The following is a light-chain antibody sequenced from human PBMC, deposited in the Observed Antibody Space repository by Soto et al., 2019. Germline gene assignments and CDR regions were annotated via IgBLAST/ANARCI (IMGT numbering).Light chain of an antibody. Sequence: EIVLTQSPDTQSLSPGESATLSCRASQSVSSSYLAWYQQKPGQAPRLLIYGASSRATGIPDRFSGSGSGTDFTLTISRLEPEDFAVFYCQQYDNSITFGQGTRLEIE. CDR2: GAS. CDR1: QSVSSSY. CDR3: QQYDNSIT. V-gene: IGKV3-20*01. J-gene: IGKJ5*01.